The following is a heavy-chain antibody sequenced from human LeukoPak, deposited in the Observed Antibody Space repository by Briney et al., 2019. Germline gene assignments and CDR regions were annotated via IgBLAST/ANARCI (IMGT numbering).Heavy chain of an antibody. D-gene: IGHD2/OR15-2a*01. CDR2: ISAYNGNT. CDR1: GYTXTSYG. CDR3: ARGGGLLSSNWFDP. Sequence: GASVKVSCKASGYTXTSYGISGVRQAPGQGLEWMGWISAYNGNTNYAQKLQGRVTMTTDTSTSTVYMELRSLRSDDTAVYYCARGGGLLSSNWFDPWGQGILVTVSS. J-gene: IGHJ5*02. V-gene: IGHV1-18*01.